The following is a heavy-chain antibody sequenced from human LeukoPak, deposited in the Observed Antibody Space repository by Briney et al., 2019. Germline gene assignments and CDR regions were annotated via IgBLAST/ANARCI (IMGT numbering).Heavy chain of an antibody. CDR3: ARDLRWSHYWYFDL. Sequence: GGSLRLSCSASGFTFSRYAMHWVRQAPGKGLEYVSAISSNGGSTYYADSVKGGFTISRGNSKNTLYLQMSSLRAEDTAVYYCARDLRWSHYWYFDLWGRGTLVTVSS. J-gene: IGHJ2*01. CDR2: ISSNGGST. V-gene: IGHV3-64D*09. D-gene: IGHD2-15*01. CDR1: GFTFSRYA.